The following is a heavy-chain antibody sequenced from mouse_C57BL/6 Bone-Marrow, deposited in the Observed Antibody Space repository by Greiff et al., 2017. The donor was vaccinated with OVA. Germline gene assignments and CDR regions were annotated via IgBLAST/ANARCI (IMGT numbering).Heavy chain of an antibody. CDR2: IGPNSGGT. V-gene: IGHV1-72*01. Sequence: QVQLQQPGAELVKPGASVKLSCKASGYTFTSYWMHWVKQRPGRGLEWIGRIGPNSGGTKYNEKFKSKATLAVDKPSSTAYMQRSCLTSDASAVYYCARGGACYYYAMDYWGQGTSVTVSS. CDR1: GYTFTSYW. J-gene: IGHJ4*01. CDR3: ARGGACYYYAMDY.